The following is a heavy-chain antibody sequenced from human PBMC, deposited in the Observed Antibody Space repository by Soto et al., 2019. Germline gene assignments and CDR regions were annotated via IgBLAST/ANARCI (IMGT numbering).Heavy chain of an antibody. D-gene: IGHD6-13*01. Sequence: EVQLLESGGGLVQPGGSLRLSCTASGFTFSSRAMTWVRQAPGKGLEWVSGLSDSGGSTYYADSVKGRFTISRDNSMNTLYLQMNTLRAEDTAVYYCAKVSSSWYAGFFDLWGQGTLVTVSS. CDR1: GFTFSSRA. CDR3: AKVSSSWYAGFFDL. V-gene: IGHV3-23*01. CDR2: LSDSGGST. J-gene: IGHJ4*02.